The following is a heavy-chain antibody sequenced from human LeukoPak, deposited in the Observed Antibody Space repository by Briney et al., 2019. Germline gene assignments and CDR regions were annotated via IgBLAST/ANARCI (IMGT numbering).Heavy chain of an antibody. Sequence: GSLRLSCAASGFTFSNYWMSWVRQAPGKRLEWVAHINKDGSEIYYVDSVKGRFTISRDNAKSSLSLQMNSLRVEDTAVYYCARDKVTYWGQGILVTVSS. CDR1: GFTFSNYW. J-gene: IGHJ4*02. V-gene: IGHV3-7*01. CDR3: ARDKVTY. CDR2: INKDGSEI.